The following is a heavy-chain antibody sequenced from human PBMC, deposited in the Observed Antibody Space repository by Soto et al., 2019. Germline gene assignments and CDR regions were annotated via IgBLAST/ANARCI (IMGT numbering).Heavy chain of an antibody. CDR2: ISYDGNNK. J-gene: IGHJ4*02. CDR1: GFTFSYYT. D-gene: IGHD3-22*01. V-gene: IGHV3-30-3*01. Sequence: QVPLVESGGGVVQPGRSLRLSCAASGFTFSYYTMHWVRQAPGKGLEWVAVISYDGNNKYYADSVKGRFTISRDNSKNTLYLQMSSLSAEDTAVYYCARDRTMILVVNEFGHWGQGTLVTVSS. CDR3: ARDRTMILVVNEFGH.